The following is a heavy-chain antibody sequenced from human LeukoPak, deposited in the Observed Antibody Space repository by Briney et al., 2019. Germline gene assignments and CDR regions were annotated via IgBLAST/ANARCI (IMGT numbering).Heavy chain of an antibody. CDR1: AGSISSGSYS. Sequence: PSETLSLTCAVSAGSISSGSYSWSWIRQPPGKGLEWIGYIYHSGSTYYNPSLKSRVTISVDRSKNQFSLNLGSVTAADTAVYYWARGGGAPYYGMDVWGRGTTVTVSS. J-gene: IGHJ6*02. D-gene: IGHD3-16*01. CDR2: IYHSGST. CDR3: ARGGGAPYYGMDV. V-gene: IGHV4-30-2*01.